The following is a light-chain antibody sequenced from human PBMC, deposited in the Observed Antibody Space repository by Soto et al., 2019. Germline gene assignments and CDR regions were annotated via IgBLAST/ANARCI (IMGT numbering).Light chain of an antibody. Sequence: EIVMTQSPVTLSVSPGERATLSCGASQSVSSNLAWYQQKPGQAPTLLIYGASARATGIPARFSGSGSGTEFTLTISSLQSEDFEVYYCQHYNNWPFTFGQGTKVDIK. CDR2: GAS. CDR3: QHYNNWPFT. J-gene: IGKJ2*01. CDR1: QSVSSN. V-gene: IGKV3-15*01.